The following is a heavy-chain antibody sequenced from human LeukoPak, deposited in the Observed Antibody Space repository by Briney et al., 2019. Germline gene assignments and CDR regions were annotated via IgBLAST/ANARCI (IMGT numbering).Heavy chain of an antibody. D-gene: IGHD2-2*01. J-gene: IGHJ5*02. Sequence: PSETLSLTCTVSGGSISNYYWSWIRQPPGKGLEWIGYIYYSGSTNYNPSLKSRVTISVDTSKNQFPLKLSSVTAADTAVYYCAGGPYQLLYWFDPWGQGTLVTYSS. CDR3: AGGPYQLLYWFDP. CDR2: IYYSGST. CDR1: GGSISNYY. V-gene: IGHV4-59*01.